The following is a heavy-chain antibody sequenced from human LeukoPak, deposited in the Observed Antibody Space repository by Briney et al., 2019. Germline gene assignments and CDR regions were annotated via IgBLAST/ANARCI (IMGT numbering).Heavy chain of an antibody. J-gene: IGHJ4*02. D-gene: IGHD6-13*01. Sequence: SETLSLTCTVSGGSISSYYWSWIRQPPGKGLEWIGYIYYSGSTNYNPSLKSRVTISVDTSKNQFSLKLSSVTAADTAVYYCARHYSSSPDYFDYWGQGTLVTVSS. CDR3: ARHYSSSPDYFDY. CDR1: GGSISSYY. CDR2: IYYSGST. V-gene: IGHV4-59*08.